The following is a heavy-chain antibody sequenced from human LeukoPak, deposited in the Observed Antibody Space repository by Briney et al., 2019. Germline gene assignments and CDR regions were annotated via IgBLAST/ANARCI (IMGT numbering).Heavy chain of an antibody. J-gene: IGHJ6*03. V-gene: IGHV1-2*02. CDR2: INPNSGGT. CDR1: GYTFTGYY. CDR3: ARHEVGYYYYYMDV. Sequence: ASVKVSCKASGYTFTGYYMHWVRQAPGQGLEWMGWINPNSGGTNYAQKFQGRVTMTRDTSISTAYLQWSSLRASDTAMYYCARHEVGYYYYYMDVWGKGTTVTVSS.